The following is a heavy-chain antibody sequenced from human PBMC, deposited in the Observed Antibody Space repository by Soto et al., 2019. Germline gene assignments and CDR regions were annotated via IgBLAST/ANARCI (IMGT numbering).Heavy chain of an antibody. CDR1: GFIFSRHG. D-gene: IGHD3-3*01. CDR2: TSYDGSNT. V-gene: IGHV3-30*18. CDR3: AKDRGSYDIWSGTQRYYAMDV. J-gene: IGHJ6*02. Sequence: QGQLVESGGGVVQPGTSLRLSCAASGFIFSRHGMHLVRQAPGKGLEWVAFTSYDGSNTYYADSVKGRFTISRDNPKTTLLLQMNSLRPNDTALYFCAKDRGSYDIWSGTQRYYAMDVWGQGATVTVS.